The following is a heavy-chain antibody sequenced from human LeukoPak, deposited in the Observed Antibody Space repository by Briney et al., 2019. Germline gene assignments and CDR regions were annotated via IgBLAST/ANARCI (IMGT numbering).Heavy chain of an antibody. Sequence: PSDTLSLTCAVSGYSISSSNWWCWIRQPPGKGLEWIGYIYYSGSTYYNPSLKSRVTMSVDTSKNQFSLKLSSVTAVDTAVYYCASGDYGIIDYWGQGTLVTVSS. V-gene: IGHV4-28*01. D-gene: IGHD4-17*01. CDR2: IYYSGST. J-gene: IGHJ4*02. CDR1: GYSISSSNW. CDR3: ASGDYGIIDY.